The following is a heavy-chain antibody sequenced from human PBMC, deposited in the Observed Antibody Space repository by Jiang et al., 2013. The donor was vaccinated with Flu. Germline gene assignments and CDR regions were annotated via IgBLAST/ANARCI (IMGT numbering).Heavy chain of an antibody. Sequence: GAEVKKPGESLKISCKGSGYSFSTYWIGWVRQMPGKGLEWMGIIYPDDSDSRYSSSFQGRVTFSADKSISTAFLQWNSLKASDTAMYYCARHAHYSDGSGYFYDAFDIWSQGTMVTVSS. V-gene: IGHV5-51*01. J-gene: IGHJ3*02. CDR3: ARHAHYSDGSGYFYDAFDI. CDR1: GYSFSTYW. D-gene: IGHD3-22*01. CDR2: IYPDDSDS.